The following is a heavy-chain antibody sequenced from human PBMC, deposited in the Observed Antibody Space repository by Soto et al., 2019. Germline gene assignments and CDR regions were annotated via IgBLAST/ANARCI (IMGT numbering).Heavy chain of an antibody. D-gene: IGHD1-26*01. J-gene: IGHJ4*02. V-gene: IGHV3-72*01. Sequence: EVQLVESGGGLVQPGGSLRLSCAASGFTFSDHYMEWVRQAPGKGLEWVGRIRNKANSYNTEYAASVKGRFTISRDDSKSSLYVQMNSLKTEDTAVFYCARYSGSYSRGLDYWGQGPPVIVSS. CDR1: GFTFSDHY. CDR2: IRNKANSYNT. CDR3: ARYSGSYSRGLDY.